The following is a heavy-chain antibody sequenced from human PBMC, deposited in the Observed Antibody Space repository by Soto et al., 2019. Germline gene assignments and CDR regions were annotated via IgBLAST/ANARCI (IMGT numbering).Heavy chain of an antibody. J-gene: IGHJ6*02. CDR2: ISSSGSTI. CDR3: ARVLFLSGIAAAPWYGMDV. D-gene: IGHD6-13*01. CDR1: GFTFSDYY. Sequence: GGSLRLSCAASGFTFSDYYMSWIRQAPGKGLEWVSYISSSGSTIYYADSVKGRFTISRDNAKNSLYLQMNSLRAEDTAVYYCARVLFLSGIAAAPWYGMDVWGQGTTVTVSS. V-gene: IGHV3-11*01.